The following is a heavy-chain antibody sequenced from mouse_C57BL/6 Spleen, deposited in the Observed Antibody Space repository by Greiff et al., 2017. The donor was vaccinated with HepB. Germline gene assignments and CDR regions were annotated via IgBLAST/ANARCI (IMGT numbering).Heavy chain of an antibody. Sequence: QVQLQQPGAELVKPGASVKMSCKASGYTFTSYWITWVKQRPGQGLEWIGDIYPGSGSTNYNEKFKSKATLTVDTSSSTAYMQLSSLTSEDSAVYDCARYISTTVVADYWGQGTTLTVSS. V-gene: IGHV1-55*01. CDR1: GYTFTSYW. CDR2: IYPGSGST. J-gene: IGHJ2*01. CDR3: ARYISTTVVADY. D-gene: IGHD1-1*01.